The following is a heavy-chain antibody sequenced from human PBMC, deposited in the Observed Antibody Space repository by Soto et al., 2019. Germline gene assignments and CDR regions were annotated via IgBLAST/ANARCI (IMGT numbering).Heavy chain of an antibody. J-gene: IGHJ1*01. CDR2: IIPIFGTA. V-gene: IGHV1-69*12. CDR1: GGTFSSYA. CDR3: AREGYCGGDCSIIFRH. Sequence: QVQLVQSGAEVKKPGSSVKVSCKASGGTFSSYAISWVRQAPGQGLEWMGGIIPIFGTANYAQKFQGRVTITADESPSTAYMELSSLRSEDTAVYYCAREGYCGGDCSIIFRHWGQGTLVTVSS. D-gene: IGHD2-21*02.